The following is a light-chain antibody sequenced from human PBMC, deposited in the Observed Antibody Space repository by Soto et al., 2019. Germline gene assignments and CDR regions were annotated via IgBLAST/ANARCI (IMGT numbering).Light chain of an antibody. J-gene: IGLJ1*01. CDR2: DVS. V-gene: IGLV2-14*01. CDR3: SSYTSSSTLGYV. Sequence: QSAVTQPASVSGSPGQSITISCTGTSSDVGGYNYVSWYQQHPGKAPKLMIYDVSNRPSGVSNRFSGSKSGNTASLTISGLQAEDEADYYCSSYTSSSTLGYVFGTGTKLTVL. CDR1: SSDVGGYNY.